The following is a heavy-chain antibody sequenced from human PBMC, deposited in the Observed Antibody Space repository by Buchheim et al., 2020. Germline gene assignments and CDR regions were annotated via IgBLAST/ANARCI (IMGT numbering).Heavy chain of an antibody. CDR1: GFTFSSYA. CDR3: AKDEVVVVPAAIDSPYPGRFDP. CDR2: ISGSGGST. J-gene: IGHJ5*02. D-gene: IGHD2-2*01. V-gene: IGHV3-23*01. Sequence: EVQLLESGGGLVQPGGSLRLSCAASGFTFSSYAMSWVRQAPGKGLEWVSAISGSGGSTYYVDSVKGRFTISRDNSKNTLYLQMNSLRAEDTAVYYCAKDEVVVVPAAIDSPYPGRFDPWGQGTL.